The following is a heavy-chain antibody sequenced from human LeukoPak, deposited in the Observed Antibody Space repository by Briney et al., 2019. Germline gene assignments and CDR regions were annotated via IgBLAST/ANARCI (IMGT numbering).Heavy chain of an antibody. CDR2: INHSGST. CDR1: GGSFSGFY. CDR3: ARDLVVIGATDWFDP. V-gene: IGHV4-34*01. J-gene: IGHJ5*01. Sequence: ETLSLTCAVHGGSFSGFYWGWIRQPPGKGLEWIGAINHSGSTNYNPSLKSRVTLSVDTSKKQFSLTLSSVSAADTAVYYCARDLVVIGATDWFDPWGKEPWSPSPQ. D-gene: IGHD2-15*01.